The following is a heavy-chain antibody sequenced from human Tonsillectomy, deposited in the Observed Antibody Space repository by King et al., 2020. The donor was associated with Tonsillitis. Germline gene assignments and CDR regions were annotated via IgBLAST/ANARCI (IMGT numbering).Heavy chain of an antibody. V-gene: IGHV3-21*01. Sequence: VQLVESGGGLVKPGGSLRLSCAASGFTFSSYSMNWVRQAPGKGLEWVSSISSSSSYIYYADSVKGRFTISRDNAKNSLYLQMNSLRAEDTAVYYCARAYDYVWGSRPFDYWGQGTLVTVSS. D-gene: IGHD3-16*01. CDR2: ISSSSSYI. CDR3: ARAYDYVWGSRPFDY. J-gene: IGHJ4*02. CDR1: GFTFSSYS.